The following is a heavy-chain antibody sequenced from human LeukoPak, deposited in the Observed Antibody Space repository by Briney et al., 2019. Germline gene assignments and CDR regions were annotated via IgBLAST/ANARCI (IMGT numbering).Heavy chain of an antibody. CDR2: ISYSGST. V-gene: IGHV4-31*03. Sequence: PSETLSLTCTVSGGSITSGGYFWSWIRQHPGKGLECIGHISYSGSTYYTPSLKSRVTISVDRSKNQFSLKLSSVTAADTAVYYCARTIQLWSDSYFDYWGQGTLVTVSS. D-gene: IGHD5-18*01. CDR3: ARTIQLWSDSYFDY. CDR1: GGSITSGGYF. J-gene: IGHJ4*02.